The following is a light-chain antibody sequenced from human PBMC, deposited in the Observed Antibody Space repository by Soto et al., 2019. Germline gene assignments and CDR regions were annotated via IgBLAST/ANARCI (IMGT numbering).Light chain of an antibody. Sequence: QSALTQPRSVSGYPGQSVTISCTGTSSYVGGYNYVSWYQQHPGKDPKGLIYDVSERPSGVPDRFSGSKSGNTASLTISGLQAEDEADYYCCSNAGSYEVFGGGTKLTVL. CDR3: CSNAGSYEV. CDR1: SSYVGGYNY. J-gene: IGLJ2*01. CDR2: DVS. V-gene: IGLV2-11*01.